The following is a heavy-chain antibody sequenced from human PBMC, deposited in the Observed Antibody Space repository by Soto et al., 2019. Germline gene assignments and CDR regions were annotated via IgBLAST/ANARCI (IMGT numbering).Heavy chain of an antibody. J-gene: IGHJ6*02. D-gene: IGHD4-17*01. V-gene: IGHV1-18*01. Sequence: HVQLVQSGAEVKSPGASVKVSCEASDYTFTSYGITWVRQAPGQGLEWMGWINPYSGNTNYAQKLQGRVTMTTDTSRTTADMELRSLTFDETAVYYCASATVSQDGMDVWGQGTTVTDSS. CDR2: INPYSGNT. CDR1: DYTFTSYG. CDR3: ASATVSQDGMDV.